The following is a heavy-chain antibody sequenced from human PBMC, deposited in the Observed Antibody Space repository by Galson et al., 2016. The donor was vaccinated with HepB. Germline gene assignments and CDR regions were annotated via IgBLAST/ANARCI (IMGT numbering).Heavy chain of an antibody. CDR1: GDSISNVGRH. V-gene: IGHV4-39*01. J-gene: IGHJ4*02. Sequence: SETLSLTCTVSGDSISNVGRHWGWFRQSPGKGLEYIGSIHSSGTSYYNPSLPSRITVSADTSRNQFFLSLTSVTAADTAIYYCVRLGTAAAVANRRGSIYWSQGTRVSVSS. CDR3: VRLGTAAAVANRRGSIY. D-gene: IGHD6-25*01. CDR2: IHSSGTS.